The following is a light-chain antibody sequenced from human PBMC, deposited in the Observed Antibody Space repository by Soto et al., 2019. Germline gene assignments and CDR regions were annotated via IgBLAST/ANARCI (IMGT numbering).Light chain of an antibody. J-gene: IGKJ5*01. Sequence: DIPLTQSPSFLSASVGDRVTITCRASQGISSYLAWYQQKPGKAPKLLIYDASTLQSGVPSRFSGSGSGTEFTLRISSLQPEDFATYYCQQRNSYPITFGQGTRLEIK. V-gene: IGKV1-9*01. CDR1: QGISSY. CDR3: QQRNSYPIT. CDR2: DAS.